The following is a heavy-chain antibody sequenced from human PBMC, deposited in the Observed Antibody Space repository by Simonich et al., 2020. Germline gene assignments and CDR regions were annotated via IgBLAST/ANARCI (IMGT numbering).Heavy chain of an antibody. CDR3: ARKRLTGPGEGFDY. CDR1: GYSISSVYY. V-gene: IGHV4-38-2*01. J-gene: IGHJ4*02. D-gene: IGHD7-27*01. CDR2: IYHIGAT. Sequence: QVQLQESGTGLVKPSETLSLTCAVSGYSISSVYYWGWIRQPPGNGLEWIGSIYHIGATYYNPSLKSRVTISVDTSKNQFSLKLSSVTAADTAVYYCARKRLTGPGEGFDYWGQGTLVTVSS.